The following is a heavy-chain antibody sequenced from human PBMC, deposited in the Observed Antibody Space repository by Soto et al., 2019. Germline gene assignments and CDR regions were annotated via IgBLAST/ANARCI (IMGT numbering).Heavy chain of an antibody. Sequence: GGSLRLSCAASGFTFSNAWMNWVRQAPGKGLEWVGRIKSKTDGGTTDYAAPVKGRFTISRDDSKNTLYLQMNSLKTEDTAVYYCTTAIVGATSQHFDYWGQGTLVTVSS. CDR3: TTAIVGATSQHFDY. D-gene: IGHD1-26*01. V-gene: IGHV3-15*07. J-gene: IGHJ4*02. CDR1: GFTFSNAW. CDR2: IKSKTDGGTT.